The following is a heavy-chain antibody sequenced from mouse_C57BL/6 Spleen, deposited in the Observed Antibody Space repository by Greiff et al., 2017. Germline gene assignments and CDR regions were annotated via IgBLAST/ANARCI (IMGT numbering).Heavy chain of an antibody. V-gene: IGHV1-77*01. CDR2: IGPGSGST. CDR3: ARLKGAQATYLDY. J-gene: IGHJ2*01. D-gene: IGHD3-2*02. CDR1: GYTFTDYY. Sequence: VKLQQSGAELVKPGASVKISCKASGYTFTDYYINWVKQRPGPGLEWIGKIGPGSGSTSYNEKFKGKATLTADKSSSTAYMQLSSLTSEDSAVYFCARLKGAQATYLDYWGQGTTLTVSS.